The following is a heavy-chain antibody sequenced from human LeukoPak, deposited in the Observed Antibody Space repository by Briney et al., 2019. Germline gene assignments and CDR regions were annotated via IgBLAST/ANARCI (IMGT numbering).Heavy chain of an antibody. CDR1: GGTFSGYA. D-gene: IGHD1-26*01. CDR2: IIPMFGKP. CDR3: ASSNGPVGATDQDSYYYQYYMDA. Sequence: ASVKVSCKASGGTFSGYAISWVRQAPGQGLEWMGGIIPMFGKPKYAQKFQGRVTITADESTTTAYMELSSLRSEDTAVYYCASSNGPVGATDQDSYYYQYYMDAWGKGTTVTVSS. V-gene: IGHV1-69*13. J-gene: IGHJ6*03.